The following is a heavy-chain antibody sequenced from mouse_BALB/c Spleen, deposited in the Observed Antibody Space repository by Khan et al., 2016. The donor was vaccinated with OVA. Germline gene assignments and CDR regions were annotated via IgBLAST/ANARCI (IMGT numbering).Heavy chain of an antibody. CDR2: INIYTGEP. V-gene: IGHV9-1*02. CDR3: ARSRGNYLLDH. Sequence: IQLVQSGPELKTPGYTVKISCKASGYSFINYAMNWVKQAPGKGLKWMGWINIYTGEPTYGDDFKGRFAFSFEHSATTVYVHITNLKNEDVVTSYCARSRGNYLLDHWGQGTTLTVSS. J-gene: IGHJ2*01. CDR1: GYSFINYA. D-gene: IGHD2-1*01.